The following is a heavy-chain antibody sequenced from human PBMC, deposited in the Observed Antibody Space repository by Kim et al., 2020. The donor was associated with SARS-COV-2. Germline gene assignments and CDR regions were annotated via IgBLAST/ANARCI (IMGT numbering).Heavy chain of an antibody. J-gene: IGHJ3*02. CDR1: GFTFSSYA. V-gene: IGHV3-30*04. D-gene: IGHD5-18*01. Sequence: GGSLRLSCAASGFTFSSYAMHWVRRAPGKGLEWVAAITDDGTTTYYADSVKGRFTLSSDDSKNTLYLQMNSLRAEDTAVYYCATERQIWLEDSFDIWAQGTMVTVSS. CDR2: ITDDGTTT. CDR3: ATERQIWLEDSFDI.